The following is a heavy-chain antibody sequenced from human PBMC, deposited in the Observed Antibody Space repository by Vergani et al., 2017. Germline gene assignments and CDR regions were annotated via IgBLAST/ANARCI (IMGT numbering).Heavy chain of an antibody. CDR3: ARIRRRGRSGYDIFDF. CDR1: GFSILTSEMC. CDR2: IDWNDNK. J-gene: IGHJ4*02. D-gene: IGHD5-12*01. V-gene: IGHV2-70*01. Sequence: QVTLRESGPALVKPTQTLTLTCTFSGFSILTSEMCVSWIRQPPGKALEWLALIDWNDNKYFNTSLKTRLTIYKDASKNQVVLTMTNMDPVDTATYYCARIRRRGRSGYDIFDFWGQGILVTVAS.